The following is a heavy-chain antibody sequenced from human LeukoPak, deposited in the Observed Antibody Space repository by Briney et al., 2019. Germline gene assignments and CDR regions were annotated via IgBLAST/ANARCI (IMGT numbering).Heavy chain of an antibody. V-gene: IGHV3-7*01. Sequence: GGSLRLSCAASGFRFRDYWMDWLRQAPGMGLEWVASIKPDGSQGDYVDSVKGRFTISRDNAQNSLYLQMNSLRVEDTAVYYCARDDASSSFTYWGQGALVTVSS. J-gene: IGHJ4*02. D-gene: IGHD3-16*01. CDR1: GFRFRDYW. CDR3: ARDDASSSFTY. CDR2: IKPDGSQG.